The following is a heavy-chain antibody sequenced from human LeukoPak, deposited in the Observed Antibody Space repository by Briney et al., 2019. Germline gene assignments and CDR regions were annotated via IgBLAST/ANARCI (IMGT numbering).Heavy chain of an antibody. J-gene: IGHJ4*02. CDR3: ARDTHYYDSSGSMLYYFDY. D-gene: IGHD3-22*01. CDR2: ISSSSSYI. Sequence: GGSLRLSCAASGFTFSSYSMNWVRQAPGKGLEWVSSISSSSSYIYYADSVKGRFTISRDNAKNSLYLQMNSLRAEDTAVYYCARDTHYYDSSGSMLYYFDYWGQGTLVTISS. V-gene: IGHV3-21*01. CDR1: GFTFSSYS.